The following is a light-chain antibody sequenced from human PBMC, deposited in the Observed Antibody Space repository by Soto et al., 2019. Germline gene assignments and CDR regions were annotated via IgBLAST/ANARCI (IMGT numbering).Light chain of an antibody. CDR1: QSISVW. CDR3: QRFNSYSRT. J-gene: IGKJ1*01. V-gene: IGKV1-5*01. CDR2: AAS. Sequence: DIQMTQSPSTLSASVGYRVTLTCRASQSISVWLAWNQQKPWKAPKLLIFAASTLERGVPSRFSGSGSGTEFTLTISRLQPDDFATSFCQRFNSYSRTFGQGIKVEI.